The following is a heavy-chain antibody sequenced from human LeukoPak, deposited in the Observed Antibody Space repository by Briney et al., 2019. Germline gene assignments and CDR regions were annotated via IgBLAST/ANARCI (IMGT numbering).Heavy chain of an antibody. J-gene: IGHJ4*02. V-gene: IGHV3-74*01. CDR1: GFTFSNYW. CDR3: AKGFDSSSFYGHSDY. CDR2: INVEGTRT. Sequence: PGGSLRLSCAGSGFTFSNYWVHWVRQAPGKGLVWVSRINVEGTRTDYADSVRGRFTISRDNSRNSLFLQMNTLRTEDTAVYYCAKGFDSSSFYGHSDYWGQGTLVTVSS. D-gene: IGHD3-22*01.